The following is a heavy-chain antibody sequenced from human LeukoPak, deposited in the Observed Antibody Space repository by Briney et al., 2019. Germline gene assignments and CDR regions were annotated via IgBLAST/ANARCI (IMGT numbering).Heavy chain of an antibody. CDR2: INNDGSGT. J-gene: IGHJ5*02. V-gene: IGHV3-74*01. CDR3: VRGGESTWS. Sequence: GGSLRLSCAASGFTFSSYWMSWVRQAPGKGPVWVSRINNDGSGTTYADSVKGRFTISRDDAKNTLCLQMNSLRAEDTAVYYCVRGGESTWSWGQGTLVTVSS. CDR1: GFTFSSYW. D-gene: IGHD2-15*01.